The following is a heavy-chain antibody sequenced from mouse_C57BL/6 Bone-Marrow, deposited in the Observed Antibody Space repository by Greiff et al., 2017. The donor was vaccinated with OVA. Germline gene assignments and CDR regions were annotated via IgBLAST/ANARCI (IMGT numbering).Heavy chain of an antibody. D-gene: IGHD4-1*01. CDR3: ARSKTDHPFAY. V-gene: IGHV8-12*01. CDR1: GFSLSTSGMG. CDR2: IYWDDDK. J-gene: IGHJ3*01. Sequence: QVTLKVCGPGILQSSQTLSLTCSFSGFSLSTSGMGVSWIRQPSGKGLEWLAHIYWDDDKRYNPSLKSRLTISKDTSRNQVFLKITSVDTADTATYDYARSKTDHPFAYWGQGTLVTVSA.